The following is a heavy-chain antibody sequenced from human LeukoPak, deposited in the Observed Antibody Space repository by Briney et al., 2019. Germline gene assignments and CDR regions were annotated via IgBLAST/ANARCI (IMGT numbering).Heavy chain of an antibody. CDR1: GFTFSTYG. V-gene: IGHV3-23*01. CDR3: ARDQLGAVLYFDY. Sequence: GGTLRLSCATSGFTFSTYGMSWVRQAPGKGLEWVSAITGSGGSTYYADSVKGRFTISRDNSKNTLYLQINSLRVEDTAVYYCARDQLGAVLYFDYWGQGTLVTVSS. CDR2: ITGSGGST. J-gene: IGHJ4*02. D-gene: IGHD1-1*01.